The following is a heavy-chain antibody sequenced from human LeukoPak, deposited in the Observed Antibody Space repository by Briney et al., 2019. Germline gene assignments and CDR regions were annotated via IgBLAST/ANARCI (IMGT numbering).Heavy chain of an antibody. Sequence: GGSLRLSCAASGFTFSSYAMHWVRQAPGKGLEWVAVISYDGSNKYYADSVKGRFTISRDNSKNTLYLQMNSLRAEDTAVYYCARDVIQLWLAGYYGMDVWGQGTTVTVSS. V-gene: IGHV3-30-3*01. J-gene: IGHJ6*02. D-gene: IGHD5-18*01. CDR2: ISYDGSNK. CDR1: GFTFSSYA. CDR3: ARDVIQLWLAGYYGMDV.